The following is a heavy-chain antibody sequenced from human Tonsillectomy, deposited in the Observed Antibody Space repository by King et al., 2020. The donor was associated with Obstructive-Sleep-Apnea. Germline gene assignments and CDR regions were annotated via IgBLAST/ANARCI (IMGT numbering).Heavy chain of an antibody. V-gene: IGHV4-59*01. D-gene: IGHD5-18*01. Sequence: QLQESGPGLVKPSETLSLTCTVSGGSISSYYWSWIRQPPGKGLEWIGYIYYSGSTNYNPSLKSRVTISVDTSKNQFSLKLSSVTAADTAVYYCARGGSSARGYSYGWVPGYYFDYWGQGTLVTVSS. CDR1: GGSISSYY. CDR3: ARGGSSARGYSYGWVPGYYFDY. CDR2: IYYSGST. J-gene: IGHJ4*02.